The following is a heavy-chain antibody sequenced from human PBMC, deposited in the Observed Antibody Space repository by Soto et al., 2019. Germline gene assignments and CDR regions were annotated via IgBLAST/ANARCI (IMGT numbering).Heavy chain of an antibody. CDR2: ISSSSIYI. CDR1: GFTFSSYT. CDR3: ARSETGMAPDY. Sequence: EVQLVESGGGLVKPGGSLRLSCAASGFTFSSYTMNSVRQAPGKGLEWVSCISSSSIYIYYAESLKGRFTISRDNAKNSLYLQMNSLTAEDTAVYYCARSETGMAPDYWGQGTLVTVSS. J-gene: IGHJ4*02. V-gene: IGHV3-21*01. D-gene: IGHD7-27*01.